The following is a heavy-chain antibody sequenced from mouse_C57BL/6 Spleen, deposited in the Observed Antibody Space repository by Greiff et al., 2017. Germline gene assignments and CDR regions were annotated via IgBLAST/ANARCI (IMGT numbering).Heavy chain of an antibody. CDR3: ASSLLLRSYYFDY. V-gene: IGHV1-26*01. Sequence: EVQLQQSGPELVKPGASVKISCKASGYTFTDYYMNWVKQSHGKSLEWIGDINPNNGGTSYNQKFKGKATLTVDKSSSTAYMELRSLTSEDSAVYYCASSLLLRSYYFDYWGQGTTLTVSS. D-gene: IGHD1-1*01. CDR2: INPNNGGT. J-gene: IGHJ2*01. CDR1: GYTFTDYY.